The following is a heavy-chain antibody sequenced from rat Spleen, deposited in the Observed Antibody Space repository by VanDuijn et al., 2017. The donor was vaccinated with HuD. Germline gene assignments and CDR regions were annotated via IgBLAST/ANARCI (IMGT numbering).Heavy chain of an antibody. D-gene: IGHD5-1*01. V-gene: IGHV5S13*01. J-gene: IGHJ2*01. Sequence: EVQLVESGGGLVQPGRSLKLSCEASGFTFSNYGMAWVRQAPTKGLEWVASITNSGGSIYYRDSVKGRFTVSRDNAKSTLYLQMDSLRSEDTATYYCARHGLGEDYWGQGVMVTVSS. CDR1: GFTFSNYG. CDR2: ITNSGGSI. CDR3: ARHGLGEDY.